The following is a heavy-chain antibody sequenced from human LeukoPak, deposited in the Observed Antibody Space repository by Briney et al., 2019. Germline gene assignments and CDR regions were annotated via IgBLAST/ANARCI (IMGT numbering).Heavy chain of an antibody. CDR3: ARERITFGRVIVPNYFDS. CDR1: GFTFSDHY. Sequence: GGSLSLSCAASGFTFSDHYMSWIRQAPGKGLEWVSYISNIGNTMYHADSVKGRFTISRDNAKNSLYLEMSSLRAEDTAVYYCARERITFGRVIVPNYFDSWGQGTLVTVSS. CDR2: ISNIGNTM. D-gene: IGHD3-16*02. V-gene: IGHV3-11*04. J-gene: IGHJ4*02.